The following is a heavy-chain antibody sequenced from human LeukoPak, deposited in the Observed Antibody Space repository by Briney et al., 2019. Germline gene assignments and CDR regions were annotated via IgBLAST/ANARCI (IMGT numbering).Heavy chain of an antibody. CDR1: GFAFSKYW. V-gene: IGHV3-7*01. CDR2: IKHGGSEK. CDR3: AKDLMWELLSGDY. D-gene: IGHD1-26*01. J-gene: IGHJ4*02. Sequence: GGSLRLSCIASGFAFSKYWMNWVRQAPGKGLEWVANIKHGGSEKHYVDSVKGRFTISRDNAKSSLYLQMNSLRAEDTAVYYCAKDLMWELLSGDYWGQGSLVTVSS.